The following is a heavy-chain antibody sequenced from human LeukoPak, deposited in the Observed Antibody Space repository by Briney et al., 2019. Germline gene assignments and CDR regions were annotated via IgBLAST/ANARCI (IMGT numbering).Heavy chain of an antibody. CDR3: ARQIASAGTAGFDF. V-gene: IGHV4-4*07. Sequence: SETLSLTCTVSGGSISSYYWSWIRQPAGKGLEWIGRIYSTGSTNYNPSLKSRVTMSVDTSKNQFSLRLRSVTAADTAVYYCARQIASAGTAGFDFWGQGALVAVSS. CDR2: IYSTGST. J-gene: IGHJ4*02. D-gene: IGHD6-13*01. CDR1: GGSISSYY.